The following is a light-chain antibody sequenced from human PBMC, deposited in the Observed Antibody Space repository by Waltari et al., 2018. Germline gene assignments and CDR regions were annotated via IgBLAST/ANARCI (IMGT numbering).Light chain of an antibody. Sequence: VLTQTPLSSPVTLGQPASISCKSRESLVHGDGNTYLSWLQQRPGQPPPLLSYKTSKRLSGVPDRFSGSGTGTDFTLKISRVEAEDVGVYYCLQVTHMPPTFGGGTKVEIK. CDR1: ESLVHGDGNTY. CDR3: LQVTHMPPT. J-gene: IGKJ4*01. CDR2: KTS. V-gene: IGKV2-24*01.